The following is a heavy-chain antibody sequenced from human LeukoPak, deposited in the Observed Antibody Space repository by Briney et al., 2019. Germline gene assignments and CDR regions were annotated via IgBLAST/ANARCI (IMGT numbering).Heavy chain of an antibody. V-gene: IGHV3-64*01. Sequence: GGSLRLSCAASGFTFSTYAMHWVRQAPGKGLEYVSSISDSGGSTFYANSVEGRFTISRDNSKNTLYLQMGSLRAEDMAVYYCARRYCSSTTCSHFDQWGQGTLVTVSS. J-gene: IGHJ4*02. D-gene: IGHD2-2*01. CDR1: GFTFSTYA. CDR2: ISDSGGST. CDR3: ARRYCSSTTCSHFDQ.